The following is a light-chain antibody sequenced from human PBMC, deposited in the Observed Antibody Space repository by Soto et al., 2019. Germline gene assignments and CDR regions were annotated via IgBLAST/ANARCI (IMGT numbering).Light chain of an antibody. CDR2: DAS. J-gene: IGKJ1*01. V-gene: IGKV3-11*01. CDR3: EQRTTWWT. CDR1: QSISSS. Sequence: EIVLTQSPATLSLSPGERATLSCRASQSISSSLAWYPQTPGQAPRLLIYDASNRATGIPRRFSGSGSVTLFPLTTTSIEPDEFAVYYCEQRTTWWTFGQGTKGEIK.